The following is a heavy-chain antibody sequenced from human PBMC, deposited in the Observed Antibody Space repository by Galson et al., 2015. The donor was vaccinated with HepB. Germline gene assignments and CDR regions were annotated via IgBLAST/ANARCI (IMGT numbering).Heavy chain of an antibody. CDR3: ARSPLRFFDWLPYYDYYYMDV. D-gene: IGHD3-9*01. CDR1: GYTFTDYV. Sequence: SEKFVCEASGYTFTDYVVNWVRQAPGQGLEWMGWMNTNTGKPTYAPGFAGRFVFSLDTSVTTAYLQISSLETDDTAVYYCARSPLRFFDWLPYYDYYYMDVWGEGTTVTVSS. V-gene: IGHV7-4-1*02. CDR2: MNTNTGKP. J-gene: IGHJ6*03.